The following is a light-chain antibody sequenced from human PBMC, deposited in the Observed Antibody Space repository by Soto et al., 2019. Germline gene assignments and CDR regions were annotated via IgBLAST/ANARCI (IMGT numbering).Light chain of an antibody. J-gene: IGKJ4*01. CDR2: DVS. CDR3: QYRTKWPLT. CDR1: QGVTTN. V-gene: IGKV3-11*01. Sequence: AAVSLKTGQGVTTNFAWYQQKSGQSPRLLIYDVSIRATGVPARFSGSGSGTDCTLTIANVECDHCAAYLRQYRTKWPLTLVGGTKVDIK.